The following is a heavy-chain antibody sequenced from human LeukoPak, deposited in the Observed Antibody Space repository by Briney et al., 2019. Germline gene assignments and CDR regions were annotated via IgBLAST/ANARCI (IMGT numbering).Heavy chain of an antibody. J-gene: IGHJ4*02. CDR1: GFTFSSYA. CDR3: AKGRGYSYGLYYFDY. D-gene: IGHD5-18*01. V-gene: IGHV3-23*01. Sequence: GGSLRLSCAASGFTFSSYAMSWVRQAPGEGLEWVSAISGSGGSTYYADSVKGRFTISRDNSKNTLYLQMNSLRAEDTAVYYCAKGRGYSYGLYYFDYWGQGTLVTVSS. CDR2: ISGSGGST.